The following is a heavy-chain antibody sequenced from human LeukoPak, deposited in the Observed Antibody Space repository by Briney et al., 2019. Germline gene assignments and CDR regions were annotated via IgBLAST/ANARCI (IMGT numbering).Heavy chain of an antibody. CDR2: IYPGDSGT. Sequence: GESLKISCRGSGYNIANYCIVCVRQMPGKDLEWMGIIYPGDSGTRYSPSFQGHVTISADKSISTAYLQWSSLKASDTAMYYCARPPSRPPFIWGQGTMVTVSS. J-gene: IGHJ3*02. V-gene: IGHV5-51*01. CDR3: ARPPSRPPFI. CDR1: GYNIANYC.